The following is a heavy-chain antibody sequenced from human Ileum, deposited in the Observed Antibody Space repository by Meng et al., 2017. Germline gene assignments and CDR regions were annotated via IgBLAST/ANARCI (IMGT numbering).Heavy chain of an antibody. J-gene: IGHJ4*02. V-gene: IGHV3-15*01. CDR1: GFTFSSTW. Sequence: EVELVEVGGGLVKPGGSLRPSCAASGFTFSSTWMTWVRQAPGKGLEWVGRIKITTDAGTPDYAAPVKGRFTISINDSKNTLYLQMNSLKTEDTAVYYCTTGKDYWGQGTLVTVSS. CDR3: TTGKDY. CDR2: IKITTDAGTP.